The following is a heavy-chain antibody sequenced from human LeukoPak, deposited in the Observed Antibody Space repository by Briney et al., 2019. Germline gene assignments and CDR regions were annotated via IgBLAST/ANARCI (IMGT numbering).Heavy chain of an antibody. Sequence: GGSLRLSCAASGXAFSSQALGWVRQAPGKGLEWVWVISDSGSITYYADSVKGRFTISRDNSTNTLFLQMNSLRAEDTAVYYCAKDARRTSGWYFFDYWGQGTLVTVSS. V-gene: IGHV3-23*01. CDR3: AKDARRTSGWYFFDY. D-gene: IGHD6-19*01. CDR1: GXAFSSQA. J-gene: IGHJ4*02. CDR2: ISDSGSIT.